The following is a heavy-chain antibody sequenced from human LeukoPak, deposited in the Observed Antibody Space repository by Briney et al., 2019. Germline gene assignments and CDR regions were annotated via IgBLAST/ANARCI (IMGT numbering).Heavy chain of an antibody. CDR3: ARLRYSYGLFDY. Sequence: SQTLSLTCAVSGGSISSGAYYWSWIRQPPGKGLEWIGFIYHSGSTYYNPSLKSRVTISVDRSKNQFFLRLNSVTAADTAVYYCARLRYSYGLFDYWGQGTLVTVSS. J-gene: IGHJ4*02. V-gene: IGHV4-30-2*01. CDR1: GGSISSGAYY. D-gene: IGHD5-18*01. CDR2: IYHSGST.